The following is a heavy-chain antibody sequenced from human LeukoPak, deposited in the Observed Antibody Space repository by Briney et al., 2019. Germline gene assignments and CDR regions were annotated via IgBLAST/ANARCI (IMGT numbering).Heavy chain of an antibody. J-gene: IGHJ5*02. CDR1: GGSISSGGYY. CDR3: AREEGSWHYGSGRQGPNP. Sequence: SETLSLTCTVSGGSISSGGYYWSWIRQHPGKGLEWIGYIYYSGSTFYNPSLKSQVTISVDTSKNQFSLKLSSVTAADTAVYYCAREEGSWHYGSGRQGPNPWGQGTLVTVSS. V-gene: IGHV4-30-4*08. CDR2: IYYSGST. D-gene: IGHD3-10*01.